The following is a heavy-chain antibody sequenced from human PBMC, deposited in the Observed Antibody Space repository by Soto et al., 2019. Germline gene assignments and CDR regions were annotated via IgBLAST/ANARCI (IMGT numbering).Heavy chain of an antibody. CDR2: IWSDGSNK. D-gene: IGHD3-16*01. Sequence: PGGSLRLSCAASGFTFSSYGLHWVRQAPGKGLEWVAVIWSDGSNKYYADSVKGRFTISRDNSQNTLYLQMNSLRAEDTAVYYCARERGTVGDFDYWGQGTLVTVSS. V-gene: IGHV3-33*01. CDR1: GFTFSSYG. CDR3: ARERGTVGDFDY. J-gene: IGHJ4*02.